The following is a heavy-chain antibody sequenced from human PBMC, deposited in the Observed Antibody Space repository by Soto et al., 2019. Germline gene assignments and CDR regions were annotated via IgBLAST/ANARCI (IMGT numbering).Heavy chain of an antibody. CDR2: ISYDGSNK. CDR1: GFTFSSYG. J-gene: IGHJ4*02. CDR3: VAGQYFFDN. Sequence: QVQLVESGGGVVQPGRSLRLSCAASGFTFSSYGMQWVRQAPGKGLEWVAVISYDGSNKYYADSVKDRFTISRDNSKSTLYLQMNSLRADDTAVYYCVAGQYFFDNCGQGTLVTVSS. D-gene: IGHD6-19*01. V-gene: IGHV3-30*03.